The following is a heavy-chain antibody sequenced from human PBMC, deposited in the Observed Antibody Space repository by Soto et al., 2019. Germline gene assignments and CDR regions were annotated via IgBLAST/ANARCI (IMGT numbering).Heavy chain of an antibody. Sequence: QITLKESGPTLVKPTQTLTLTCTFSGFSLSTSGVGVGWIRQPPGKALEWLSVIYWNDDKRYSPSLKSRLTITQDTSQNQVVLTMTNVDPVDTATYFCTHFTGYEEFEYWGLGTLVTGSS. CDR1: GFSLSTSGVG. V-gene: IGHV2-5*01. J-gene: IGHJ4*02. CDR3: THFTGYEEFEY. CDR2: IYWNDDK. D-gene: IGHD5-12*01.